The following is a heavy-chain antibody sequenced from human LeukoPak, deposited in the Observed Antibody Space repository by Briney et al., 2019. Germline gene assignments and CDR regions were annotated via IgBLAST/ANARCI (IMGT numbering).Heavy chain of an antibody. CDR1: GYSFTSYW. Sequence: GESLKISCKGSGYSFTSYWISWVRQMPGKGLEWRGRIDPSDSYTNYSPSFQGHVTISADKSISTAYLQWSRLKASDTAMYYGARDRGGPIFGYWGQGTLVTVSS. CDR3: ARDRGGPIFGY. CDR2: IDPSDSYT. J-gene: IGHJ4*02. V-gene: IGHV5-10-1*01. D-gene: IGHD3-10*01.